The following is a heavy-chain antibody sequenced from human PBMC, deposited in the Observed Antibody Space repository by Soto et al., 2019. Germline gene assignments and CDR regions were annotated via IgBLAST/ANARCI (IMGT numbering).Heavy chain of an antibody. Sequence: PGGSLRLSCAASGFTFSSYAMHWVRQAPGKGLEYVSGISSNGGSTYYVDSAKGRFTISRDNSKNTLYLQMGSLRAEDMAVYYCARAIYSSGWYYFDYWGQGTLATVSS. CDR2: ISSNGGST. CDR1: GFTFSSYA. CDR3: ARAIYSSGWYYFDY. D-gene: IGHD6-19*01. J-gene: IGHJ4*02. V-gene: IGHV3-64*02.